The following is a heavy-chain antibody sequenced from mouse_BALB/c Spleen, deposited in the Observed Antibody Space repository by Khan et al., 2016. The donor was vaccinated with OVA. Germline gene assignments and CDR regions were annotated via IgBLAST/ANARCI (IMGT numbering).Heavy chain of an antibody. CDR2: INPHIGET. D-gene: IGHD1-1*01. Sequence: VQLKQSGPELVRPGASVKISCTASGYSFTGYFMNWVMQSHGKSLEWIGRINPHIGETFYNQRFKDKATLTVDESSSTAHMELRSLASEDSAVYYYTRIYRSDFDYWGQGTTLTVSS. J-gene: IGHJ2*01. V-gene: IGHV1-20*02. CDR1: GYSFTGYF. CDR3: TRIYRSDFDY.